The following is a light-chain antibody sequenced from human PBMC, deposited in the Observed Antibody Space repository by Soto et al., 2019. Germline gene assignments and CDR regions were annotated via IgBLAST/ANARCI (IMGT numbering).Light chain of an antibody. CDR1: QSLLHSNGYNY. V-gene: IGKV2-28*01. J-gene: IGKJ1*01. CDR2: LGS. Sequence: DMVMTQSPLSLPVTPGEPASISCSSSQSLLHSNGYNYLDWYLQKPGQSPQLLIYLGSNRASGVPDRFSGSGSGTDFTLKISRVEAEDVGVYYCMQALQTLWTFGQGTKVDIK. CDR3: MQALQTLWT.